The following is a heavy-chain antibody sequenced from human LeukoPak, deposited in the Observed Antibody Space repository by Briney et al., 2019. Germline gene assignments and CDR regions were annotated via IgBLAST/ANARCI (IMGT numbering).Heavy chain of an antibody. V-gene: IGHV4-30-4*08. CDR3: ARGWRRHGLDY. D-gene: IGHD3-3*01. J-gene: IGHJ4*02. CDR1: GGSISSGDYY. CDR2: IYYSGST. Sequence: SETLSLTCTVSGGSISSGDYYWSWIRQPPGKGLEWIGYIYYSGSTYYNPSLKSRVTISVDTSKNQFSLKLSSVTAADTAVYYCARGWRRHGLDYWGQGTLVTVSS.